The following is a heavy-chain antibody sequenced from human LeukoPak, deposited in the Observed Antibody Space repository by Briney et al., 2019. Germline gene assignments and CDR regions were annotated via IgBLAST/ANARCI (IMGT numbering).Heavy chain of an antibody. CDR1: GASINNNY. CDR2: IYSNGNT. D-gene: IGHD1-14*01. Sequence: SETLSLTCAVSGASINNNYWTWVRQPPGKGLEWIGYIYSNGNTNYNPSLKGRVTMSIETSKNQFSLQLPSVTAADTAVYYCASGTFDGPLYGTYWYFHVWGRGTLITVSS. J-gene: IGHJ2*01. V-gene: IGHV4-59*01. CDR3: ASGTFDGPLYGTYWYFHV.